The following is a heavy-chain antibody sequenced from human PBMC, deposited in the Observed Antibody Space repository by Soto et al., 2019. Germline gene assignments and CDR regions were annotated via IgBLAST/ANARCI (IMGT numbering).Heavy chain of an antibody. CDR2: ISYEGSTK. V-gene: IGHV3-30-3*01. CDR1: GFTFSSYV. CDR3: AKDGGFDYGFWYFDL. J-gene: IGHJ2*01. Sequence: QVQLVESGGGVVHPGTSLRLSCEASGFTFSSYVMYWVRQAPGEGLEWVAVISYEGSTKYYADSVKGRFTISRDNPKNTLYLQMNSLRADDTAVYYCAKDGGFDYGFWYFDLWGRGTLVTVSS. D-gene: IGHD4-17*01.